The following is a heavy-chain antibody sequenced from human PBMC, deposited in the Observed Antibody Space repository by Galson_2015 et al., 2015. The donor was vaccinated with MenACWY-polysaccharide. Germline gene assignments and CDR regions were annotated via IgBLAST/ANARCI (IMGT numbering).Heavy chain of an antibody. CDR2: IFYDGRT. J-gene: IGHJ3*02. D-gene: IGHD2/OR15-2a*01. CDR3: AKAAHFEPFTI. CDR1: GASISYSNYY. V-gene: IGHV4-39*07. Sequence: ETLSLTCTVSGASISYSNYYWGWLRQLPGKGLEWIGSIFYDGRTFYNPSFESRAAVSADTSRSQFFLDLNSTTAADTAVYYCAKAAHFEPFTIWGQGAMVVVSS.